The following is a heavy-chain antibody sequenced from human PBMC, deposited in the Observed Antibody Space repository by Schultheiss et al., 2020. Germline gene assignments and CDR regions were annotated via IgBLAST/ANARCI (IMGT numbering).Heavy chain of an antibody. Sequence: GGSLRISGAASGFTFSSYAMHWVRQAPGKGLEWVAVISYDGSNKYYADSVKGRFTISRDNSKNTLYLQMNSLRAEDTAVYYCASPAKVYSSGWYGEFDYWGQGTMVTVSS. CDR3: ASPAKVYSSGWYGEFDY. CDR2: ISYDGSNK. V-gene: IGHV3-30*14. CDR1: GFTFSSYA. D-gene: IGHD6-19*01. J-gene: IGHJ4*02.